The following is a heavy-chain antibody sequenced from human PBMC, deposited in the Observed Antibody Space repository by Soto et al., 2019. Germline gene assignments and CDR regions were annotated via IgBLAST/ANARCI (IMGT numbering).Heavy chain of an antibody. V-gene: IGHV3-13*01. J-gene: IGHJ6*02. CDR3: AKDEGWELLNYYYGMDV. CDR1: GFIFSNYD. D-gene: IGHD1-26*01. CDR2: IGFAGDT. Sequence: EVQLVESGGGLVQPGGSLRLACAASGFIFSNYDMHWVRQTTGKGLEWVSRIGFAGDTNYLGSVKGRFIISRENAKNSLFLQMNRLRAEDTAVYFCAKDEGWELLNYYYGMDVWGQGTTVTVSS.